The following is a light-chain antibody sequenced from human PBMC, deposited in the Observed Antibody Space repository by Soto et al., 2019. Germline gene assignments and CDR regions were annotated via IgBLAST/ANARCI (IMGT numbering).Light chain of an antibody. Sequence: DIQMTQSPSTLSASVGVRVTITCRASQSISSWLAWYQQKPGKAPKLLIYDASSLESGVPSRFSGSGSGTEFTLTISSLQPDDFATYYCQQYNSYSPRTFGQGTKVEIK. V-gene: IGKV1-5*01. CDR1: QSISSW. CDR2: DAS. J-gene: IGKJ1*01. CDR3: QQYNSYSPRT.